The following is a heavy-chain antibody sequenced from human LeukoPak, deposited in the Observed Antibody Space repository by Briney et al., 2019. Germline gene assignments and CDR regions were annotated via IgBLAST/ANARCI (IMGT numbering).Heavy chain of an antibody. CDR2: IWYDGSNK. J-gene: IGHJ3*02. V-gene: IGHV3-33*01. D-gene: IGHD5-24*01. CDR1: GFTFSSYG. Sequence: GGSLRLSCAASGFTFSSYGMHWVRQAPGKGLEWVAVIWYDGSNKYYADSVKGRFTISRDNSKNTLYLQMNSLRAEDTAVYYCARDSAVEMATKAASDIWGQGTMVTVSS. CDR3: ARDSAVEMATKAASDI.